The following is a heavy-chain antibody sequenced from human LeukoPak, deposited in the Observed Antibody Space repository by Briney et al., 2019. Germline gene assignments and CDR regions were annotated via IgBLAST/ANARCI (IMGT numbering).Heavy chain of an antibody. J-gene: IGHJ4*02. V-gene: IGHV4-59*01. Sequence: SETLSLTCTVSGGSISSYYWSWIRQPPGKGLEWIGYIYYSGSTNYNPSLKSRVTISVDTSKNQFSLKLSSATAADTAVYYCARGLAGSYRYWGQGTLVTVSS. CDR2: IYYSGST. D-gene: IGHD3-16*02. CDR3: ARGLAGSYRY. CDR1: GGSISSYY.